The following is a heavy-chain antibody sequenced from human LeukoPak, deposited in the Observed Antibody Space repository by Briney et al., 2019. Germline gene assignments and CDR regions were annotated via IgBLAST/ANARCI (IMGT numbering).Heavy chain of an antibody. D-gene: IGHD1-26*01. CDR2: IVVGSGNT. CDR3: AAGRGSYGWYYYGMDV. V-gene: IGHV1-58*01. J-gene: IGHJ6*02. CDR1: GFTFTSSA. Sequence: SVKVSCKASGFTFTSSAVQWVRQARGQRLEWKGWIVVGSGNTNYAQKFQERVTITKDMSTSTAYMELSSLRSEDTAVYYCAAGRGSYGWYYYGMDVWGQGTTVTVSS.